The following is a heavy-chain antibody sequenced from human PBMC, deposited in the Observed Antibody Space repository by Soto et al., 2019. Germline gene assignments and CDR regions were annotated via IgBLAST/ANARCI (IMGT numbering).Heavy chain of an antibody. CDR1: GGSISSSSYY. CDR3: ARLSSSWYYFDY. Sequence: QLQLQESGPGLVKPSETLSLTCTVSGGSISSSSYYWGWIRQPPGQGLEWIGSIYYSGSTYYNPSLKSRVTISVDTSKNQFSLKLSSVTAADTAVYYCARLSSSWYYFDYWGQGTLVTVSS. CDR2: IYYSGST. J-gene: IGHJ4*02. D-gene: IGHD6-13*01. V-gene: IGHV4-39*01.